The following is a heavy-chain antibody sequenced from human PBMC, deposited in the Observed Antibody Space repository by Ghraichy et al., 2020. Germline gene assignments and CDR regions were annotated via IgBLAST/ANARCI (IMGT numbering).Heavy chain of an antibody. CDR3: TRDRDYDHGD. J-gene: IGHJ4*02. CDR2: ISVSGSYI. V-gene: IGHV3-11*06. D-gene: IGHD3-22*01. CDR1: GFSLSDYY. Sequence: GESLNISCAASGFSLSDYYMSWIRQAPGKGLEWISYISVSGSYIKYADSVKDRFTISRDNANNSLYLRMNSLRAGDTAVYYCTRDRDYDHGDWGQGTLVTVSS.